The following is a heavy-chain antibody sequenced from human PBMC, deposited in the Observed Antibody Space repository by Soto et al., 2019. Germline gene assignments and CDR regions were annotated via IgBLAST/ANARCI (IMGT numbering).Heavy chain of an antibody. V-gene: IGHV4-59*11. CDR3: AREMGTWLLNAVLDP. CDR2: LCYSGNT. CDR1: GYPIISHC. Sequence: SETLSLTCTVSGYPIISHCWSWIRQPPGRGLQWIGHLCYSGNTNYNPSLKSRVTISVDTSKNQFSLNLSSVTAADTAVYYCAREMGTWLLNAVLDPWGLGTLVTVSS. J-gene: IGHJ5*02. D-gene: IGHD3-9*01.